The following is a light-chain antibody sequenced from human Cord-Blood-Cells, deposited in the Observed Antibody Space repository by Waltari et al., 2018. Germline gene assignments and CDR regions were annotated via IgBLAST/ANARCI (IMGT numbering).Light chain of an antibody. CDR3: CSYAGSYV. CDR1: SSDVGGYNY. Sequence: QSALTQPRSVSGSPGQSVTISCTGTSSDVGGYNYVSWYQQHPGKAPKLMIYDVSKRPSVVPDRFSGSKSGNTASLTISGLQAEDEADYYCCSYAGSYVFGTVTKVTVL. V-gene: IGLV2-11*01. CDR2: DVS. J-gene: IGLJ1*01.